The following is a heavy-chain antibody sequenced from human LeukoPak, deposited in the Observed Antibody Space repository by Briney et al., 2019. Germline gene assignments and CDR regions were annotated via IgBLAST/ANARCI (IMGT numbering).Heavy chain of an antibody. CDR3: ARDEIPLQYFDY. V-gene: IGHV1-69*05. Sequence: SVKVSCKASGGTFSSYAISWVRQAPGQGLEWMGGIIPIFGTANYAQKFQGRVTITTDESTSTAYMELSRLRSDDTAVYYCARDEIPLQYFDYWGQGTLVTVSS. D-gene: IGHD2-2*02. CDR2: IIPIFGTA. CDR1: GGTFSSYA. J-gene: IGHJ4*02.